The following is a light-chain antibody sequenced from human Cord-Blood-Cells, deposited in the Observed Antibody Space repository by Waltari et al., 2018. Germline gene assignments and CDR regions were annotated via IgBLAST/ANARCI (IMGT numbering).Light chain of an antibody. V-gene: IGLV3-1*01. J-gene: IGLJ1*01. CDR3: QAWDSSTYV. CDR2: QDS. Sequence: SYELTQPPSVSVSTGQTASIPCPGAKVGAKYPCWYQQKPGQSPVLVIYQDSKRPSGIPERFSGSNSGNTATLTISGTQAMDEADYYCQAWDSSTYVFGTGTKVTVL. CDR1: KVGAKY.